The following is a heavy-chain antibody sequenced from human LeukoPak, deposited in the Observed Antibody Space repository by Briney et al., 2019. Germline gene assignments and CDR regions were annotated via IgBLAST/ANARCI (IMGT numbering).Heavy chain of an antibody. J-gene: IGHJ4*02. D-gene: IGHD2-15*01. CDR3: AKSCSGGSCMIFDY. Sequence: GGSLRLSCAASGFTFSSYAMSWVRQAPGKGLEWVSAISGSGGSTYYADSVEGRFTISRDNSKNTLYLQMNSLRAEDAAVYYCAKSCSGGSCMIFDYWGQGTLVTVSS. CDR2: ISGSGGST. CDR1: GFTFSSYA. V-gene: IGHV3-23*01.